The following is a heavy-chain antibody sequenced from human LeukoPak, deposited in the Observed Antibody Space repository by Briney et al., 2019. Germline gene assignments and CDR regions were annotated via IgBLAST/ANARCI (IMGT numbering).Heavy chain of an antibody. D-gene: IGHD5-18*01. CDR2: TSSSDAGK. Sequence: PGGSLRLSCTVSGFSLSSYALSWVRRAPGRGLEWVSATSSSDAGKYYADSVRGRFTISRDNAKKSLYLQMNSLRAEDTAVYYCARHLSGVTGYTYGRGIDYWGQGTLVTVSS. J-gene: IGHJ4*02. V-gene: IGHV3-23*01. CDR3: ARHLSGVTGYTYGRGIDY. CDR1: GFSLSSYA.